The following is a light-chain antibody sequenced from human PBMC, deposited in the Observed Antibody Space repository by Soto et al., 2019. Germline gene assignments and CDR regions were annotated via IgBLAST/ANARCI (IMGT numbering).Light chain of an antibody. CDR3: QQYGSSLPIT. CDR2: GAS. J-gene: IGKJ5*01. CDR1: QSVSSSY. Sequence: EIVLTQSPGTLSLSPGERATLSCRASQSVSSSYLAWYQQKPGQAPRLLIYGASSRATGIPDRFSGSGSGTDFTLNISRLKPEDFAVYYCQQYGSSLPITFGQGTRLEIK. V-gene: IGKV3-20*01.